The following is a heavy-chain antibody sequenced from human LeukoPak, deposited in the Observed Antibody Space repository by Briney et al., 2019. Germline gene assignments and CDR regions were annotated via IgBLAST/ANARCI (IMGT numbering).Heavy chain of an antibody. J-gene: IGHJ4*02. CDR3: ARYGDYFDY. CDR1: GFTLSSYS. CDR2: ISSSSSTI. V-gene: IGHV3-48*04. Sequence: GGSLRLSCAASGFTLSSYSMNWVRQAPGKGLEWVSYISSSSSTIYYADSVKGRFIISRDNAKKSLYLQMNSLGVEDTAVYYCARYGDYFDYWGQGTLVTVSS. D-gene: IGHD3-10*01.